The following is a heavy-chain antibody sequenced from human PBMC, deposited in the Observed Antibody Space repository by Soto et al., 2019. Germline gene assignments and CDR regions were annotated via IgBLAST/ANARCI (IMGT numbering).Heavy chain of an antibody. Sequence: GASVKVSCKASGYTFTSHGISWVRQAPGQGLEWMGWISAYNGNTNYAQNLQGRVTVTTDTSTSTAYMELRSLRSDDTAVYFCARDGIAATTALDYWGQGTLVTVSS. CDR1: GYTFTSHG. V-gene: IGHV1-18*01. J-gene: IGHJ4*02. CDR2: ISAYNGNT. D-gene: IGHD6-13*01. CDR3: ARDGIAATTALDY.